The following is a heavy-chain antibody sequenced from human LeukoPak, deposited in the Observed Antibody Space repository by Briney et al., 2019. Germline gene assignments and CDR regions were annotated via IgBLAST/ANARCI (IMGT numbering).Heavy chain of an antibody. Sequence: SETLSLTCGVPGGSISSTNWWTYVRQPPGKGLEWIGVVNVLGNTNYNPSLESRVTISIDKSENHVSLKLTSVTAADTAVYYCAREGGPFRPLDYSGQGTLVTVSS. CDR3: AREGGPFRPLDY. V-gene: IGHV4/OR15-8*02. J-gene: IGHJ4*02. CDR2: VNVLGNT. CDR1: GGSISSTNW. D-gene: IGHD2/OR15-2a*01.